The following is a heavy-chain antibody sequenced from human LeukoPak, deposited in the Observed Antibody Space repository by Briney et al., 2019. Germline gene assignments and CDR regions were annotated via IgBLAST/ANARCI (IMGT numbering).Heavy chain of an antibody. CDR3: ARLVGSIYYDSSGYPPDY. D-gene: IGHD3-22*01. V-gene: IGHV3-21*01. Sequence: GGSLRLSCAASGFTFSSYSMNWVRQAPGKGLEWVSSISSSSSYIYYADSVKGRFTISRDNAKNSLYPQMNSLRAEDTAVYYCARLVGSIYYDSSGYPPDYWGQGTLVTVSS. CDR2: ISSSSSYI. CDR1: GFTFSSYS. J-gene: IGHJ4*02.